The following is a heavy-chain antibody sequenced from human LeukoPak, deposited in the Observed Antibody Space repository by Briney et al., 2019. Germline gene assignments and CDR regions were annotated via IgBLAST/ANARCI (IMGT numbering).Heavy chain of an antibody. V-gene: IGHV1-46*01. CDR3: ARELYDFWSGYCFDY. D-gene: IGHD3-3*01. J-gene: IGHJ4*02. CDR2: INPSGGST. CDR1: GYTFTSYY. Sequence: ASVKVSCKASGYTFTSYYMHWVRQAPGQGLEWMGKINPSGGSTSYAQKFQGRVTMTRDTSTSTVYMELSSLRSEDTAVYYCARELYDFWSGYCFDYWGQGTLVTVSS.